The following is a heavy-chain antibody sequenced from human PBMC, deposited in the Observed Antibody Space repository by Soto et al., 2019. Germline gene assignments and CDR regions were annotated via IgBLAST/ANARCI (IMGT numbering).Heavy chain of an antibody. CDR3: ARDYRAAAAPGEYYYNGMDV. CDR1: GGSISSGGYY. V-gene: IGHV4-31*01. D-gene: IGHD6-13*01. J-gene: IGHJ6*02. CDR2: IYYSGST. Sequence: QVQLQESGPGLVKPSQTLSLTCTVSGGSISSGGYYWSWIRQHPGKGLEWIGYIYYSGSTYYNPSRRRLVTISVDTSRNQFSLKLSSVTAADTAVYYCARDYRAAAAPGEYYYNGMDVWGQGTTVTVSS.